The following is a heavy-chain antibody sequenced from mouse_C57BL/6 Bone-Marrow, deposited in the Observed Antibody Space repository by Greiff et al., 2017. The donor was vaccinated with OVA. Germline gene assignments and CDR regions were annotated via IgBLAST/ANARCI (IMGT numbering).Heavy chain of an antibody. Sequence: VQLQQPGAELVKPGASVKVSCKASGYTFTSYWMHWVKQRPGQGLEWIGRIHPSDSDTNYTQKFKGKATLTVDNSSSTAYMQLSSLTSKDSAVYYCDFVLRGCFAYWGQGTMVTVSA. V-gene: IGHV1-74*01. CDR1: GYTFTSYW. D-gene: IGHD3-3*01. J-gene: IGHJ3*01. CDR2: IHPSDSDT. CDR3: DFVLRGCFAY.